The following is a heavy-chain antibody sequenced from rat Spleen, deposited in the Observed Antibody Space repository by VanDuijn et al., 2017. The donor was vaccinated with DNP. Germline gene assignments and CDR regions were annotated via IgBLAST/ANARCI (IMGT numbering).Heavy chain of an antibody. D-gene: IGHD1-10*01. V-gene: IGHV2-1*01. CDR2: IRSGGTT. Sequence: QVQLKESGPGLVQPSQTLSLTCSVSGFSLSSYGVAWVRQPPGKGLEWIGTIRSGGTTDYNSILRSRLTISRDTSKSQVFLKMNSLQTEDTAIYFCTRGNNYYFDYWGQGVMVTVSS. J-gene: IGHJ2*01. CDR3: TRGNNYYFDY. CDR1: GFSLSSYG.